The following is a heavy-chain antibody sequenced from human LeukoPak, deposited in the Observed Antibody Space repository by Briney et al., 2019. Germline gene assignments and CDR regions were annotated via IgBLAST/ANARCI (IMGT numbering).Heavy chain of an antibody. CDR1: GLTFSSYW. CDR3: ARAALTYYYGSSAYG. Sequence: GGSLRLSCAASGLTFSSYWMSWVRQAPGKGLEWMANIKQDGSERNYVESVKGRFTISRDDAKNSLYLQMNSLRAEDTAVYYCARAALTYYYGSSAYGWGQGTLVTVSS. D-gene: IGHD3-22*01. V-gene: IGHV3-7*02. CDR2: IKQDGSER. J-gene: IGHJ4*02.